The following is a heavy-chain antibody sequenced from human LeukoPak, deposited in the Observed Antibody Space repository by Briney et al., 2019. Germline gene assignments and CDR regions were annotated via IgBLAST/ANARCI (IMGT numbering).Heavy chain of an antibody. CDR2: INPNSGGT. CDR1: GYTFTGYY. J-gene: IGHJ4*02. CDR3: ARDLGGDY. Sequence: ASVKVSCKAAGYTFTGYYMHWVRQDPGQGLEWMGWINPNSGGTNYAQKFQGRVTMTRDASISTACMELSRLRSDDTAVYYCARDLGGDYWGQGTLVTVSS. V-gene: IGHV1-2*02.